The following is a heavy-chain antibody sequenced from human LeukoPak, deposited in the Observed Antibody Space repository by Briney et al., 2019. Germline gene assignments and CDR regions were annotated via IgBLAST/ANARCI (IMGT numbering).Heavy chain of an antibody. J-gene: IGHJ3*02. CDR3: ARNLDITMMKALDAFDI. Sequence: ASVKVSCKASGYTFTGYYMHWVRQAPGQGLEWMGWINPNSGGTNYAQKFQGRVTMTTDTSTSTAYMELRSLRSDDTAVYYCARNLDITMMKALDAFDIWGQGTMVTVSS. D-gene: IGHD3-22*01. CDR2: INPNSGGT. V-gene: IGHV1-2*02. CDR1: GYTFTGYY.